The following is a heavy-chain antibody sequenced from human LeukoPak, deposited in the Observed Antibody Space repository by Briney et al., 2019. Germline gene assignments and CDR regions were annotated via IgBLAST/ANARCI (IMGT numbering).Heavy chain of an antibody. J-gene: IGHJ4*02. CDR2: IYYSGST. V-gene: IGHV4-39*01. CDR3: ARYEMATSNDY. D-gene: IGHD5-24*01. Sequence: PSETLSLTCTVFGGSISSSSYYWGWIRQSPGKGLEWIGSIYYSGSTNYNPSLKSRVTISVDTSKNQFSLKLSSVTAADTAVYYCARYEMATSNDYWGQGTLVIVSS. CDR1: GGSISSSSYY.